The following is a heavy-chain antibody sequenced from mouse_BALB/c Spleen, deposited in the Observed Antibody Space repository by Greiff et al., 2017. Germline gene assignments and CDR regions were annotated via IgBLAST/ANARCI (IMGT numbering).Heavy chain of an antibody. CDR1: GYTFTSYW. CDR3: TREEITTVTY. Sequence: VQLQQPGAELVKPGASVKMSCKASGYTFTSYWMHWVKQRPGQGLEWIGTIDPSDSYTSYNQKFKGKATLTVDTSSSTAYMQLSSLTSEDSAVYYCTREEITTVTYWGQGTLVTGSA. D-gene: IGHD1-1*01. V-gene: IGHV1S127*01. CDR2: IDPSDSYT. J-gene: IGHJ3*01.